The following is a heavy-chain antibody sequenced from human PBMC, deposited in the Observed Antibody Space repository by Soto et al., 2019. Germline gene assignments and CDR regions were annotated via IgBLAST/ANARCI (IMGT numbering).Heavy chain of an antibody. CDR3: ARAYSGYDQRDY. D-gene: IGHD5-12*01. V-gene: IGHV1-3*05. CDR2: INAGNGNT. Sequence: QVQLVQSGAEEKKPGASVKVSCKASGYTFTSYAMHWVRQAPGQRLEWMGWINAGNGNTKYSQKFQGRVTITRDTSASTAYMELSSLRSEDTAVYYCARAYSGYDQRDYWGQGTLVTVSS. J-gene: IGHJ4*02. CDR1: GYTFTSYA.